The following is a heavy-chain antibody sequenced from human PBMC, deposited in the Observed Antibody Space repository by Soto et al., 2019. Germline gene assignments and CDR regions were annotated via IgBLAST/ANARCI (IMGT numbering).Heavy chain of an antibody. CDR1: GYTFTSYA. CDR2: INAGNGNT. D-gene: IGHD5-18*01. CDR3: ARDQRDTAMGTYGMDV. Sequence: APVKVSCKASGYTFTSYAMHWVRQAPGQRLEWMGWINAGNGNTKYSQKFQGRVTITRDTSASTAYMELSSLRSEDTAVYYCARDQRDTAMGTYGMDVWGQGTTVTVSS. V-gene: IGHV1-3*01. J-gene: IGHJ6*02.